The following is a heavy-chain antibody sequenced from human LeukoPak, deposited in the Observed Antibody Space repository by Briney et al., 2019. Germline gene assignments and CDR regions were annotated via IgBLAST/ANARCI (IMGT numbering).Heavy chain of an antibody. Sequence: SETLSLTCAVSGGSVSSGGYSWSWIRQPPGKGLEWIGYIYHSGSTYYNPSLKSRVTISVDRSKNQFSLKLSSVTAADTAVYYCARMSSSWFIDYWGQGTLVTVSS. CDR2: IYHSGST. V-gene: IGHV4-30-2*01. CDR1: GGSVSSGGYS. D-gene: IGHD6-13*01. CDR3: ARMSSSWFIDY. J-gene: IGHJ4*02.